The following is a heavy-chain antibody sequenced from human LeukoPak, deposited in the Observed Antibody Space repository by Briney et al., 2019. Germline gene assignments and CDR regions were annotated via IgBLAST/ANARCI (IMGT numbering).Heavy chain of an antibody. J-gene: IGHJ4*02. D-gene: IGHD3-22*01. Sequence: WETLSLTCTVSGGSISSSSYYWGWIPQPPGKGLEWNVSIYYSGSTYYNPSLKSQVSISVDTAKNQFSLKLSSVTAADTAVYYCARHGQDSSGYYYTIGYWGQGTLVTVSS. CDR1: GGSISSSSYY. CDR3: ARHGQDSSGYYYTIGY. CDR2: IYYSGST. V-gene: IGHV4-39*01.